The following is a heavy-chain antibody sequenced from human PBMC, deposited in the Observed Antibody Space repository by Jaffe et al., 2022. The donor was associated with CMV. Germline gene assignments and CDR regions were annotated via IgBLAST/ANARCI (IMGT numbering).Heavy chain of an antibody. V-gene: IGHV3-9*01. CDR1: GFTFDDYA. Sequence: EVQLVESGGGLVQPGRSLRLSCAASGFTFDDYAMHWVRQAPGKGLEWVSGISWNSGSIGYADSVKGRFTISRDNAKNSLYLQMNSLRAEDTALYYCAKDIGARGPTGNYYYYYGMDVWGQGTTVTVSS. CDR2: ISWNSGSI. J-gene: IGHJ6*02. CDR3: AKDIGARGPTGNYYYYYGMDV. D-gene: IGHD3-10*01.